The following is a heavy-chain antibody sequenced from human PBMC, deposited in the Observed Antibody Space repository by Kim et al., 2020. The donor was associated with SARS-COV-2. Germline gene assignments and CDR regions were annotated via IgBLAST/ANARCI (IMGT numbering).Heavy chain of an antibody. CDR1: GGSFSGYY. D-gene: IGHD6-13*01. J-gene: IGHJ6*02. V-gene: IGHV4-34*01. CDR3: ARGPHFIAAAGSYYYYGMDV. Sequence: SETLSLTCAVYGGSFSGYYWSWIRQPPGKGLEWIGEINHSGSTNYNPSLKSRVTISVDTSKNQFSLKLSSVTAADTAVYYCARGPHFIAAAGSYYYYGMDVWGQGTTVTVSS. CDR2: INHSGST.